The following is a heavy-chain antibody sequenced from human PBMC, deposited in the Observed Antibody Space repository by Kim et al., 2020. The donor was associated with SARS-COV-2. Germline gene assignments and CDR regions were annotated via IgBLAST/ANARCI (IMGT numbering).Heavy chain of an antibody. Sequence: SVKVSCKASGGTFSSYAISWVRQAPGQGLEWMGGIIPIFGTANYAQKFQGRVTITADESTSTAYMELSSLRSEDTAVYYCARAWRNWNHQGNWFDPWGQGTLVTVSS. CDR3: ARAWRNWNHQGNWFDP. D-gene: IGHD1-20*01. CDR1: GGTFSSYA. V-gene: IGHV1-69*13. J-gene: IGHJ5*02. CDR2: IIPIFGTA.